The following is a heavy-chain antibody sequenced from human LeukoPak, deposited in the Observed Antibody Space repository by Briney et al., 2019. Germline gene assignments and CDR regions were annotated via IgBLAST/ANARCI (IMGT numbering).Heavy chain of an antibody. Sequence: ASVKVSCKVSGYSLTELSMHWVRQTPGKGLEWMGGFDPEAGETIYAQKFQGRVTMTEDTSTDTAYMELSSLRSEDTAVFYCATWAGAVIVDKNGGVYWGQGTLVTVSS. D-gene: IGHD3-22*01. J-gene: IGHJ4*02. V-gene: IGHV1-24*01. CDR2: FDPEAGET. CDR1: GYSLTELS. CDR3: ATWAGAVIVDKNGGVY.